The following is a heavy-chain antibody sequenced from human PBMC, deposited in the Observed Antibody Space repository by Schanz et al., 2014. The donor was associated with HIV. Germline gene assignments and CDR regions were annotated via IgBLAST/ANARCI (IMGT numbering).Heavy chain of an antibody. CDR1: GFTYRNYG. V-gene: IGHV3-33*06. J-gene: IGHJ6*02. CDR2: IWVDGTSK. D-gene: IGHD3-22*01. Sequence: VQLLESGGGLVQPGGSLRLSCAASGFTYRNYGMHWVRQAPGKGLEWVAVIWVDGTSKFYANSVKGRFTISRDNSKNTVYLQAKSLRPEDTAVYYCAKDRNQYDSRYIGKGNYYYYYGMDVWGQGTTVTVSS. CDR3: AKDRNQYDSRYIGKGNYYYYYGMDV.